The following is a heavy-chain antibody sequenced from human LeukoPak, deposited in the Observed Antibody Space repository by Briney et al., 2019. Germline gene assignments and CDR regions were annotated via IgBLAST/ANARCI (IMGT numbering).Heavy chain of an antibody. CDR2: ISSSGDSL. D-gene: IGHD3-22*01. V-gene: IGHV3-11*04. J-gene: IGHJ4*02. CDR3: AREVSEGFDF. CDR1: GFTFSDYY. Sequence: PGGSLRLSCAASGFTFSDYYMTWIRQAPEKGLEWVSFISSSGDSLYYADSVRGRFIISRDNAKNSLYLQMNSLRAEDTALYYCAREVSEGFDFWGQGTLVTVSS.